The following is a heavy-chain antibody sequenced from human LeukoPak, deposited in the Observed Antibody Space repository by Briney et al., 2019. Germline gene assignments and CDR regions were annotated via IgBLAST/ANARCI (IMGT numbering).Heavy chain of an antibody. CDR2: ISGSGGST. D-gene: IGHD2-2*01. CDR1: GFTFGSYA. CDR3: ARGPAGDYYFDS. Sequence: PGGSLRLSCAASGFTFGSYAMSWVRQAPGKGLEWVSAISGSGGSTYYADSVKGRFTISRDNSKNTLYLQMNSLRAEDTAVYSCARGPAGDYYFDSWGQGTLVTVSS. V-gene: IGHV3-23*01. J-gene: IGHJ4*02.